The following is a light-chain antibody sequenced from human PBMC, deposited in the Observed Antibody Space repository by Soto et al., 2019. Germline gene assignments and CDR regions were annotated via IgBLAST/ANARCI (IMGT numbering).Light chain of an antibody. CDR2: DVS. V-gene: IGLV2-14*03. J-gene: IGLJ1*01. CDR1: STDIGRYNY. CDR3: SSYTSSSTYG. Sequence: QSALTQPASVSGSPGQSITISCTGTSTDIGRYNYVSWYQQHPGKAPKLMIYDVSNRPSGVSNRFSGSKSGNTASLTISGLQAEDVADYYCSSYTSSSTYGFGTGTKVTVL.